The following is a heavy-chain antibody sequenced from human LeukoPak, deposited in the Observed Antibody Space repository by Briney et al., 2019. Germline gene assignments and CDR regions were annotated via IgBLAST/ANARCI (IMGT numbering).Heavy chain of an antibody. CDR3: AKTRSSGWYEGDFDY. CDR1: GFTFSSNG. D-gene: IGHD6-19*01. Sequence: GGSLRLSCVASGFTFSSNGMHWVRQAPGKGLEWVSGISWNSGSIGYADSVKGRFTISRDNAKNSLYLQMNSLRAEDTALYYCAKTRSSGWYEGDFDYWGQGTLVTVSS. J-gene: IGHJ4*02. V-gene: IGHV3-9*01. CDR2: ISWNSGSI.